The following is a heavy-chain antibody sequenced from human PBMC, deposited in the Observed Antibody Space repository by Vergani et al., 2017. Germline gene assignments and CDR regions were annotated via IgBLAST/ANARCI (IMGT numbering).Heavy chain of an antibody. CDR2: IQFDGSNQ. J-gene: IGHJ4*02. CDR1: GFTLSNYD. CDR3: ANHFRGWGIDY. D-gene: IGHD3-16*01. V-gene: IGHV3-30*02. Sequence: QVQLVESGGGVVQRGGSLRLSCATSGFTLSNYDMQWIRQGPGKGLEFVAFIQFDGSNQYYADSVKGRFTLSRDISKNTLYLQMNSLRTDDTATYYCANHFRGWGIDYWGQGTQVIVSS.